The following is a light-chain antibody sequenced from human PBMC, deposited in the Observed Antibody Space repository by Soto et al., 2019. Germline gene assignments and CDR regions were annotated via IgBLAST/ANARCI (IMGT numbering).Light chain of an antibody. J-gene: IGLJ1*01. CDR2: EVS. Sequence: QSVLTQPASVSGTPGQSITISCTGSNSDIGIYDFVSWYQHHPGKAPKLIVSEVSHRPSGVSNRFSGSKSGNTASLTISGLQSEDEADYYCISYTSDDVRYLFGTGTKLTVL. CDR3: ISYTSDDVRYL. CDR1: NSDIGIYDF. V-gene: IGLV2-14*01.